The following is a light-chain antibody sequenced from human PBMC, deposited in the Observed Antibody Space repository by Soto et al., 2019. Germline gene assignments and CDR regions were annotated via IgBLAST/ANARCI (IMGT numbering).Light chain of an antibody. CDR3: QQYNNWPYT. Sequence: EIVMTQSPATLSVSPGERATLSCRASQSVSSNLAWYQQKPGQAPRLLIHGASTRATGIPARFSGSGSGTEFTVTISSLQSEDFAVYYCQQYNNWPYTFGQGNKLEIK. J-gene: IGKJ2*01. V-gene: IGKV3-15*01. CDR2: GAS. CDR1: QSVSSN.